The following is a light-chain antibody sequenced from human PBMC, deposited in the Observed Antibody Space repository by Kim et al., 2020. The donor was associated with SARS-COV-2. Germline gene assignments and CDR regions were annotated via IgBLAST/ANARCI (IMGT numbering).Light chain of an antibody. J-gene: IGKJ1*01. CDR3: QQYKSYSWT. V-gene: IGKV1-5*03. CDR1: QSLSSW. Sequence: DIQMTQSPSTLSASVGDRVATTCRASQSLSSWLAWYQQKPGKAPKLLIYKASSLESGVPSRFSGSGSGTEFTLTISSLQPDDFATYYCQQYKSYSWTFGQGTKVDIK. CDR2: KAS.